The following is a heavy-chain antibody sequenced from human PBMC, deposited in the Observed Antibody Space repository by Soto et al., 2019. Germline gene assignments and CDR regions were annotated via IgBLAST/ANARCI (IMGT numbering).Heavy chain of an antibody. Sequence: QVQLVESGGGVVQPGRSLRLSCEASGFTFSSYGMHWVRQATGKGLEWVAVIWYDGSKKYYADSVKGRFTISRDNSKNTLYLQMNSLRVEDTAVSYCARDRGGYYYGMDVWGQGTTVTVSS. CDR2: IWYDGSKK. CDR1: GFTFSSYG. V-gene: IGHV3-33*01. D-gene: IGHD3-16*01. CDR3: ARDRGGYYYGMDV. J-gene: IGHJ6*02.